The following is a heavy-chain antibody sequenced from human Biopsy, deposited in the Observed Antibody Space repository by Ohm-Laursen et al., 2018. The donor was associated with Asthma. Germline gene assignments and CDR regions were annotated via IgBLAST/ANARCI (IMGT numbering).Heavy chain of an antibody. D-gene: IGHD6-19*01. J-gene: IGHJ5*02. Sequence: TPSPPCTVSCAPLKNDYHPLSLVRHPPRKGLGGVWFIPYSGSTSYNPSLKGGVTISVDTSKNQFSLKLSSVTAADTAVYYCARASVAASSNWFDPWGQGTLVTVSS. CDR3: ARASVAASSNWFDP. V-gene: IGHV4-30-4*01. CDR2: IPYSGST. CDR1: CAPLKNDYHP.